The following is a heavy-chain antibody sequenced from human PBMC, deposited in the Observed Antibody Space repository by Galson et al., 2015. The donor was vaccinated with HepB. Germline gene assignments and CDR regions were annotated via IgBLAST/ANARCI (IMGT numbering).Heavy chain of an antibody. D-gene: IGHD3-9*01. CDR1: GFTFGDYA. CDR2: IRSKAYGGTT. Sequence: SLRLSCAASGFTFGDYAMSWFRQAPGKGLEWVGFIRSKAYGGTTEYAASVKGRLTISRDDSKSIAYLQMNSLKTEDTAVYYCTRDRYDILTGYTTGGYYYGMDVWGQGTTVTVSS. J-gene: IGHJ6*02. CDR3: TRDRYDILTGYTTGGYYYGMDV. V-gene: IGHV3-49*03.